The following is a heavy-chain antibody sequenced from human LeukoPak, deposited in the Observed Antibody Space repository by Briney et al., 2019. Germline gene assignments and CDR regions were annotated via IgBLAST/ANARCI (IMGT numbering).Heavy chain of an antibody. D-gene: IGHD2-15*01. CDR3: AKDYCRGGNCPLPFFDS. V-gene: IGHV3-23*01. Sequence: GGSPRLSCAVSGFTLCEHAMSWVRQAPGEGLEWVSGIIDVGDTYYADSVKGRFTISRDSSKNTLYLQMNSLRAEDTATYYCAKDYCRGGNCPLPFFDSWGQGTLVTVSS. J-gene: IGHJ4*02. CDR1: GFTLCEHA. CDR2: IIDVGDT.